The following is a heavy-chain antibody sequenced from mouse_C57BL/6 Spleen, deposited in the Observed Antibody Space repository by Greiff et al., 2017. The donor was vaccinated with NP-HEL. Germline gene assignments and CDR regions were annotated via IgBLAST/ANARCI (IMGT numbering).Heavy chain of an antibody. CDR1: GYSFTSYY. Sequence: QVQLKESGPELVKPGASVKISCKASGYSFTSYYIHWVKQRPGPGLEWIGWIYPGSGNTKYNEKFKGKATLTADTSSSTAYMQLSSLTSEDSAVYYCARGANWGYYFDYWGQGTTLTVSS. V-gene: IGHV1-66*01. CDR3: ARGANWGYYFDY. CDR2: IYPGSGNT. D-gene: IGHD4-1*01. J-gene: IGHJ2*01.